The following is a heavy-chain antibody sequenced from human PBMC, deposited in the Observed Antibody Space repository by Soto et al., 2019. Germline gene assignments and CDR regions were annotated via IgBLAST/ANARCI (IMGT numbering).Heavy chain of an antibody. D-gene: IGHD2-8*01. CDR2: IYPSGST. CDR1: GCSISRYC. Sequence: QVQLQESGPGLVKASETVSLTCTVSGCSISRYCWRWIRQPSGKGLEWIVRIYPSGSTNYSPSLTSRVTMSVDTSKNQLSLKLSSVTAADTAVYYCARGEIGNGYGMDVWGQGTTGTVSS. J-gene: IGHJ6*02. V-gene: IGHV4-4*07. CDR3: ARGEIGNGYGMDV.